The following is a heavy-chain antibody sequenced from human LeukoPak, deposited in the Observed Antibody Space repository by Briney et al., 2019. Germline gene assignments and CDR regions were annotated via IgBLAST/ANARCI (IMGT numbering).Heavy chain of an antibody. CDR2: ISSSSSTI. V-gene: IGHV3-48*01. J-gene: IGHJ4*02. D-gene: IGHD2-2*01. CDR1: GFTFSSYS. Sequence: PGGSLRLSCAASGFTFSSYSMNWVRQAPGKGLEWVSYISSSSSTIYYADSVKGRFTISRDNSNNTLYLQMNSLRAEDTALYYCARAHLGYCTSTRCSSDFDYWGQGTLVTVSS. CDR3: ARAHLGYCTSTRCSSDFDY.